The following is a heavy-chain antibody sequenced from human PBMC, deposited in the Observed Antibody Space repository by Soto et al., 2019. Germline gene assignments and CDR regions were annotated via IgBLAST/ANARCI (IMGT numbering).Heavy chain of an antibody. CDR3: AHKGSGSRAIDY. CDR2: IYWDDSK. CDR1: GSSLSTNGVG. Sequence: QITLKESGPTLVKPTQTLTLTCTFSGSSLSTNGVGVGWIRQPPGKALEWLAVIYWDDSKTYSPYLKSRLTITKDTSKSQVVLTMTNMDPVDTAKYYCAHKGSGSRAIDYWGQGTLVTVSS. D-gene: IGHD3-10*01. J-gene: IGHJ4*02. V-gene: IGHV2-5*02.